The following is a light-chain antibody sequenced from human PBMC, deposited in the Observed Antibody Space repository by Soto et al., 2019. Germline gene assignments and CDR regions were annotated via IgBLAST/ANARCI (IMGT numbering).Light chain of an antibody. Sequence: QSVLTQPPSASGTPGQRVTISCSGRSSNIGSNYVYWYQQLPGSAPKLLIYRNNQRPSGVPDRFSGSKSGTSASLAISGLRSEYEADYYCAAWDDSLSGVVFGGGTMLTVL. CDR2: RNN. J-gene: IGLJ2*01. V-gene: IGLV1-47*01. CDR1: SSNIGSNY. CDR3: AAWDDSLSGVV.